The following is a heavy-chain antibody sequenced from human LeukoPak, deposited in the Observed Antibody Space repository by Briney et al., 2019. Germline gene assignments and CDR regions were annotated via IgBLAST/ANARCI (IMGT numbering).Heavy chain of an antibody. CDR3: ARGPYGGTNWFDP. V-gene: IGHV4-59*13. Sequence: SETLSLTCTVSGGSISSYYWSWIRQPPGKGLQWIGFMFYSGSTNYNPSLRSRVTISVDTSKNQFSLKLSSVTAADTAVYYCARGPYGGTNWFDPWGHGTLVTVSS. CDR2: MFYSGST. CDR1: GGSISSYY. D-gene: IGHD3-16*01. J-gene: IGHJ5*02.